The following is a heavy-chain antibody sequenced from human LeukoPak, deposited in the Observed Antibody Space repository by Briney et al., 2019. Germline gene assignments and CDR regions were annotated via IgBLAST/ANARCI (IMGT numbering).Heavy chain of an antibody. CDR3: ARVKTVTLN. D-gene: IGHD4-17*01. CDR2: IYYSGST. CDR1: GVSISNKY. V-gene: IGHV4-59*08. Sequence: PSETLSLTCTVSGVSISNKYWSWIRQPPGKGLEWIGYIYYSGSTNYNPSLKSRVTILVDTSKNQFSLKLSSVTAADTAVYYCARVKTVTLNWGQGTLVTVSS. J-gene: IGHJ4*02.